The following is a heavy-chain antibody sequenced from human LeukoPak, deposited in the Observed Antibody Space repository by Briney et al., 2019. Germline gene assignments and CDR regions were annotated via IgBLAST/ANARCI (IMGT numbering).Heavy chain of an antibody. D-gene: IGHD2-15*01. CDR1: GFTVTSNY. J-gene: IGHJ4*02. CDR2: IYSGGST. V-gene: IGHV3-53*01. CDR3: ARDRRYCSGSTCYSGIDF. Sequence: TGGSLRLSCAVSGFTVTSNYMTWVGQAPGKGLEWVSVIYSGGSTYYADSVKGRFTISRDNSKNTVYLQMKTLRAEDTAVYYCARDRRYCSGSTCYSGIDFWGQGTLVSVSS.